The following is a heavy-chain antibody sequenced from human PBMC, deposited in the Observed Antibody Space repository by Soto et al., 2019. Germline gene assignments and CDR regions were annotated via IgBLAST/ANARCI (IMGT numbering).Heavy chain of an antibody. D-gene: IGHD6-19*01. V-gene: IGHV3-7*01. J-gene: IGHJ3*02. CDR2: IKQDGSEK. CDR3: ARHRQWLDHDAFDI. Sequence: GGSLRLSCAASGFTFSSYWMSWVRQAPGKGLEWVANIKQDGSEKYYVDSVKGRFTISRDNAKNSLYLQMNSLRAEDTAVYYCARHRQWLDHDAFDIWGQGTMVTVSS. CDR1: GFTFSSYW.